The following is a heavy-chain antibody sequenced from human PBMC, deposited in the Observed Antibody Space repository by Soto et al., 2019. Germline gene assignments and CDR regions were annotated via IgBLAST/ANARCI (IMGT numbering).Heavy chain of an antibody. CDR3: TTILNRIAAAGQRRNSNWFDP. J-gene: IGHJ5*02. V-gene: IGHV3-15*01. D-gene: IGHD6-13*01. CDR2: IKSKTDGGTT. Sequence: EVQLVESGGGLVKPGGSLRLSCAASGFTFSNAWMSWVRQAPGKGLEWVGRIKSKTDGGTTDYAAPVKGRFTISRDDSKNTLYLQMNSLKTEDTAVYYCTTILNRIAAAGQRRNSNWFDPWGQGTLVTVSS. CDR1: GFTFSNAW.